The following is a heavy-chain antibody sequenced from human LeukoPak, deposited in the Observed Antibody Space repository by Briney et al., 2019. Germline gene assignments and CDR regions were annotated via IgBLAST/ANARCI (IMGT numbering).Heavy chain of an antibody. V-gene: IGHV4-34*12. Sequence: PSETPSLTCAVYGGSFSGYYWGWIRQPPGKGLEWIGEIIHSGSTNYNPSLKSRVTISVDTSKNQFSLKLSSVTAADTAVYYCATQEDIVLMVYAWGQGTLVTVSS. D-gene: IGHD2-8*01. CDR3: ATQEDIVLMVYA. CDR1: GGSFSGYY. J-gene: IGHJ5*02. CDR2: IIHSGST.